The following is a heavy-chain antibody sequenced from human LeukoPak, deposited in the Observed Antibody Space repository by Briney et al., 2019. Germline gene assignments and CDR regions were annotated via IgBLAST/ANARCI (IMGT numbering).Heavy chain of an antibody. CDR2: ISYDGSNK. D-gene: IGHD4-23*01. V-gene: IGHV3-30-3*01. Sequence: PGGSLRLSCAASGFTFSSYAMHWVRQAPGKGLEWVAVISYDGSNKYYADSVKGRFTISRDNSKNTLYLQMNSLRAEDTAVYYCAREPNSRPLDWGQGTLVTVSS. J-gene: IGHJ4*02. CDR1: GFTFSSYA. CDR3: AREPNSRPLD.